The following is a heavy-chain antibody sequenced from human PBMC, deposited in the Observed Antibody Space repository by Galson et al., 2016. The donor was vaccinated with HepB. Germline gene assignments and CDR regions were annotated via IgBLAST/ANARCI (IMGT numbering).Heavy chain of an antibody. Sequence: SLRLSCAASGFTFSSYWMHWVRQAPGKGLVWVSRINSDGSSTSYADSVKGRFTIPRDNAKNTLYLQMNSLRAEDTAVYYCARALGSSSYGMDVWGQGTTVTVSS. CDR1: GFTFSSYW. CDR3: ARALGSSSYGMDV. D-gene: IGHD6-6*01. V-gene: IGHV3-74*01. J-gene: IGHJ6*02. CDR2: INSDGSST.